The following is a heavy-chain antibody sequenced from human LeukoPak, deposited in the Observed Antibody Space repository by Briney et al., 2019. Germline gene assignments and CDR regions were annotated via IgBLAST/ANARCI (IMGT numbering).Heavy chain of an antibody. V-gene: IGHV3-11*01. CDR3: AREAVGYRGLDY. CDR1: GFTFSDYY. Sequence: KAGGSLRLSCAASGFTFSDYYMTWIRQAPGKGLEYIAYMSSSSSSIYYADSAKGRFTISRDNAKNSLYLQMNSLRAEDRAVYYCAREAVGYRGLDYWGQGTLVTVSS. CDR2: MSSSSSSI. J-gene: IGHJ4*02. D-gene: IGHD1-1*01.